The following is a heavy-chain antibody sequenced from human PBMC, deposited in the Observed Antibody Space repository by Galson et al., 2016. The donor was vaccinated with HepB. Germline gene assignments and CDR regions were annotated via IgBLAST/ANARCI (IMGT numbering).Heavy chain of an antibody. CDR2: VDYSGVT. D-gene: IGHD6-19*01. Sequence: SETLSLTCTVSGGSVSSGSFYWTWFRQSPGRGLEWIGNVDYSGVTKKNPSLKGRVTLLLDSSKNQFSLKLDSVTAVDTAVYYCAREGLAVPGDVEKWFDPWGQGTLVTVSS. J-gene: IGHJ5*02. CDR3: AREGLAVPGDVEKWFDP. V-gene: IGHV4-61*01. CDR1: GGSVSSGSFY.